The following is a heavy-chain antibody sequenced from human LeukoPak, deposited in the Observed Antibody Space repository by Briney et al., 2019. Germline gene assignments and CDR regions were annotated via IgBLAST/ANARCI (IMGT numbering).Heavy chain of an antibody. J-gene: IGHJ4*02. V-gene: IGHV3-30*02. CDR3: AKDLTGSSWTFDY. CDR1: GFTFSGYG. Sequence: GGSLRLSCAASGFTFSGYGMHWVRQAPGKGLEWVAFIRNDGSNKYYADSVKGRFTISRDNSKNTLYLQMNSLRAEDTAVYYCAKDLTGSSWTFDYWGQATLVTVSS. CDR2: IRNDGSNK. D-gene: IGHD6-13*01.